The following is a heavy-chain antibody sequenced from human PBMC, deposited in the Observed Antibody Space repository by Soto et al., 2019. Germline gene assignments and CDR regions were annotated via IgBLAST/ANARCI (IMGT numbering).Heavy chain of an antibody. CDR2: IYPGDSDT. V-gene: IGHV5-51*01. CDR3: AASIFYYGMDV. Sequence: PGESLKISCKGFGYTFTNYWIGWVRQMPGKGPEWMGIIYPGDSDTKYNPSFQGQVTISADKPITTTYLQWSSLKASDTAIYYCAASIFYYGMDVWGHGTTVTVPS. J-gene: IGHJ6*02. CDR1: GYTFTNYW.